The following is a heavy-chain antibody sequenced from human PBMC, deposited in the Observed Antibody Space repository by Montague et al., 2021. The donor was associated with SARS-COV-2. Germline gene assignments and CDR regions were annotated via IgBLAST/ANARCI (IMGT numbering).Heavy chain of an antibody. D-gene: IGHD2-15*01. Sequence: SETLSLTCTVSGGSISSSSYYWSWIRQSPGKGLEWIGYVHYTGSTKYNPSLKTRVTLSLDTPKNHISLRLNSVTAADTAVYYCARAQNICFIAKRVNYFDLWGQGALVSVSS. V-gene: IGHV4-61*03. CDR3: ARAQNICFIAKRVNYFDL. J-gene: IGHJ4*02. CDR1: GGSISSSSYY. CDR2: VHYTGST.